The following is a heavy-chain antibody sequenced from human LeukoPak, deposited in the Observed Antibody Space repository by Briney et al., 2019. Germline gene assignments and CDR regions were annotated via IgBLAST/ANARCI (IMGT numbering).Heavy chain of an antibody. CDR1: GDSISSGGYS. V-gene: IGHV4-30-2*01. CDR2: IHSSGTA. J-gene: IGHJ5*02. D-gene: IGHD3-9*01. Sequence: PSQTLSLTCAVSGDSISSGGYSWNWIRQPPGKGLEWIGYIHSSGTAYYNPSLKSRVTISLDRSKNHFSLNLTSVTAADTAVYFCARETPLRYFDPWGQGTLVTVSS. CDR3: ARETPLRYFDP.